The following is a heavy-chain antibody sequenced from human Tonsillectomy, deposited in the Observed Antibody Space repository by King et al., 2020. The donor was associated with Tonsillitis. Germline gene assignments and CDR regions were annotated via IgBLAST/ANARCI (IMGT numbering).Heavy chain of an antibody. CDR2: INPNSGGT. D-gene: IGHD1-1*01. J-gene: IGHJ4*02. CDR1: GYTFTAYY. V-gene: IGHV1-2*02. CDR3: ARDAHWNDFDY. Sequence: VQLVESGAEVKKPGASVRVSCAASGYTFTAYYIHWVRQAPGQGLEWMGCINPNSGGTNYAQNFQGRVTMARDTSTSTAYMELSRLRSDDTAFYYCARDAHWNDFDYWGQGTLVTVSS.